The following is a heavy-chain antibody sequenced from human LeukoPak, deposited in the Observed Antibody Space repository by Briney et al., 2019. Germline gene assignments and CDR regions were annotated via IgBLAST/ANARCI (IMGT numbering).Heavy chain of an antibody. D-gene: IGHD2/OR15-2a*01. CDR3: ASITYYPGAFDI. CDR2: INPNSGGT. J-gene: IGHJ3*02. V-gene: IGHV1-2*06. Sequence: ASVKVSCKASGYTFTGYYMHWARQAPGQGLEWMGRINPNSGGTNYAQKFQGRVTMTRDTSISTAYMELSRLRSDDTAVYYCASITYYPGAFDIWGQGTMVTVSS. CDR1: GYTFTGYY.